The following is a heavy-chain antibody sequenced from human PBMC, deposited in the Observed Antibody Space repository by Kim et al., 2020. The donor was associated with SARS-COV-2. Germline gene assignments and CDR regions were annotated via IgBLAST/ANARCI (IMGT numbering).Heavy chain of an antibody. CDR1: GFTFSSYD. CDR2: IGTAGDT. V-gene: IGHV3-13*01. J-gene: IGHJ6*02. Sequence: GGSLRLSCAASGFTFSSYDMHWVRQATGKGLEWVSAIGTAGDTYYPGSVKGRFTISRENAKNSLYLQMNSLRAGYTAVYYCARGPHSSGWSTYYYYGMDVWGQGTTVTVSS. CDR3: ARGPHSSGWSTYYYYGMDV. D-gene: IGHD6-19*01.